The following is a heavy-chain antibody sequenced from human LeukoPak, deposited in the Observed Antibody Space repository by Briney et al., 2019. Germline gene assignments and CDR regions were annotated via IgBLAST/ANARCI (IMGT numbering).Heavy chain of an antibody. D-gene: IGHD4-23*01. CDR3: ARDPGATVVTPDWYFDL. Sequence: NPSETLSLTCTVSGGSISSYYWSWIRQPPGKGLKWIGYIYYSGSTNYNPSLKSRVTISVDTSKNQFSLKLSSVTAADTAVYYCARDPGATVVTPDWYFDLWGRGTLVTVSS. CDR1: GGSISSYY. J-gene: IGHJ2*01. CDR2: IYYSGST. V-gene: IGHV4-59*01.